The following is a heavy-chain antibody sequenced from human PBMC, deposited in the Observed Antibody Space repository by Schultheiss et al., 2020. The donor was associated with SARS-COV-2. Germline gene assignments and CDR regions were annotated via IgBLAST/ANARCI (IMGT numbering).Heavy chain of an antibody. CDR3: ARDSGYDFDYYYYYMGV. Sequence: SQTLSLTCAISGDSVSSNSAAWNWIRQSPSRGLEWLGRTYYRSKWYNDYAVSVKSRITINPDTSKNQFSLQLNSVTPEDTAVYYCARDSGYDFDYYYYYMGVWGKGTAVTVSS. CDR1: GDSVSSNSAA. V-gene: IGHV6-1*01. D-gene: IGHD5-12*01. J-gene: IGHJ6*03. CDR2: TYYRSKWYN.